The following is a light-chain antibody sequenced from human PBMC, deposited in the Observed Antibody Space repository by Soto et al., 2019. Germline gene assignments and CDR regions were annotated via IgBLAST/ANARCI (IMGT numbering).Light chain of an antibody. CDR2: EVS. J-gene: IGLJ1*01. Sequence: ALTQPASVSGSPGQSITISCTGTSSDVGGYNYVSWYQQHPGKAPKLMIYEVSNRPSGVSNRFSGSKSGNTASLTISGLQAEDEADYYCSSYTSSSTPVFGTGTKVTVL. CDR1: SSDVGGYNY. CDR3: SSYTSSSTPV. V-gene: IGLV2-14*01.